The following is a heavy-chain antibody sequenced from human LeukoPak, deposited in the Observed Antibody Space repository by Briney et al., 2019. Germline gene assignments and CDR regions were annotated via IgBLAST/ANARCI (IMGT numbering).Heavy chain of an antibody. J-gene: IGHJ4*02. V-gene: IGHV3-74*01. D-gene: IGHD1-1*01. CDR1: GFTFSSYG. Sequence: GGSLRLSCAASGFTFSSYGMHWVRQAPGKAPVWVSRINGDGSTTSYADSVKGRFTISRDNAKNTLYMQMNSLRAEDTAVYYCARGSLWNDYWGQGTLVTVSS. CDR2: INGDGSTT. CDR3: ARGSLWNDY.